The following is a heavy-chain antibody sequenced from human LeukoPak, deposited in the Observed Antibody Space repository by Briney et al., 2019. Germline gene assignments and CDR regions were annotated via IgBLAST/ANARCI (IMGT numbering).Heavy chain of an antibody. CDR2: FSGNGDGQ. J-gene: IGHJ5*02. V-gene: IGHV3-23*01. D-gene: IGHD1-14*01. Sequence: GGALRHSCLAPGFTFTNYGMSWVRPAPREGLEWVAGFSGNGDGQFYADSVEGRFTISRDISNNIWYLQMNSLRAEDTAVYYCAKGCQCPSGLSSWFDPRGQGTLVAVSS. CDR1: GFTFTNYG. CDR3: AKGCQCPSGLSSWFDP.